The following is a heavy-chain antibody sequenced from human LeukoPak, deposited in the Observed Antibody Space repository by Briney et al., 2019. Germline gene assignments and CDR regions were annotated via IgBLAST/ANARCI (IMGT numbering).Heavy chain of an antibody. CDR1: GGSISSSIYY. D-gene: IGHD5-24*01. V-gene: IGHV4-39*02. Sequence: SETLSLTCTVSGGSISSSIYYWGWFRQPPGRGLEWIGSIYYNVATYYNSSLKSRVTISVDTSKNHLSLKLSSVTAADTAVYYCARVGDGYNRNWAYWGQGTLVTVSS. J-gene: IGHJ4*02. CDR2: IYYNVAT. CDR3: ARVGDGYNRNWAY.